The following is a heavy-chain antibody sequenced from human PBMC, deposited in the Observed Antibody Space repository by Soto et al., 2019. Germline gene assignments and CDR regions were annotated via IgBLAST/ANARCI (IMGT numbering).Heavy chain of an antibody. V-gene: IGHV3-9*01. J-gene: IGHJ4*02. Sequence: GGSLRLSCAASGFTFDDYAMHWVRQAPGKGLEWVSGISWNSGTIGYADSVKGRFTISRDNAKNSLYLQMNSLRAEDTALYYCAKDRRRAVAGPIDYWGQGTLVTVSS. CDR3: AKDRRRAVAGPIDY. CDR2: ISWNSGTI. CDR1: GFTFDDYA. D-gene: IGHD6-19*01.